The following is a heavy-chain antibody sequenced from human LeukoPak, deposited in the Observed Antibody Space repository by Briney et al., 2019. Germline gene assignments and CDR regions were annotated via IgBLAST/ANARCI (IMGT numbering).Heavy chain of an antibody. J-gene: IGHJ3*01. D-gene: IGHD3-3*01. CDR2: INTITGNP. V-gene: IGHV7-4-1*02. Sequence: ASVKVSCKASGYTFRTYGINWVRQAPGQGLEWMGWINTITGNPTYAQGFTGRFVFSLDTFVSTAYLQISSLKAEDSAVYYCAKDGEGANDGVDVWGQGTMVTVSS. CDR1: GYTFRTYG. CDR3: AKDGEGANDGVDV.